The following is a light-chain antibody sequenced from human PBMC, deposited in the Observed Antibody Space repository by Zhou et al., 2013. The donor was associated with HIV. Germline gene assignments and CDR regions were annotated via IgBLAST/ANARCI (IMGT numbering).Light chain of an antibody. CDR3: QQLQSYPIT. CDR1: QSISSY. V-gene: IGKV1-39*01. CDR2: AAS. Sequence: DIQMTQSPSSLSVSVGDRVTITCRASQSISSYLNWYQQKPGKAPKLLIYAASSLQTGVRSGFSGGRSGTHFTLTINSLQPEDAATYFCQQLQSYPITFGQGTRLEIK. J-gene: IGKJ5*01.